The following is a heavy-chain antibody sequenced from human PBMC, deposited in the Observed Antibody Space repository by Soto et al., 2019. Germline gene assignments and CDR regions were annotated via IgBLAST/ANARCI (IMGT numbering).Heavy chain of an antibody. J-gene: IGHJ6*02. CDR2: IYSAGNT. CDR3: ARDFVVGGPTINYYYGMDV. CDR1: GFTVSSNY. Sequence: EVQLVESGGALVQPGGSLRLSCAASGFTVSSNYMSWVRQAPGKGLEWISIIYSAGNTYYADSVKGRFTISRDNSKNTLYLKMNSLGAEDTAVYYCARDFVVGGPTINYYYGMDVWGQGTTVTVSS. V-gene: IGHV3-66*01. D-gene: IGHD1-26*01.